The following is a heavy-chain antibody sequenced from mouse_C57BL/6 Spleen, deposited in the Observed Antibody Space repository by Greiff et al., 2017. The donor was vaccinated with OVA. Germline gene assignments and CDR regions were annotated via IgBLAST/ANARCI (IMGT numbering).Heavy chain of an antibody. D-gene: IGHD1-1*01. CDR3: AREGYGSSSYYFDY. V-gene: IGHV5-4*01. CDR2: ISDGGSYT. CDR1: GFTFSSYA. J-gene: IGHJ2*01. Sequence: EVQGVESGGGLVKPGGSLKLSCAASGFTFSSYAMSWVRQTPEKKLEWVAPISDGGSYTSYPENVKGRFTISRENAKNNLYLQMSHLKSEDTAMYYCAREGYGSSSYYFDYWGQGTTLTVSS.